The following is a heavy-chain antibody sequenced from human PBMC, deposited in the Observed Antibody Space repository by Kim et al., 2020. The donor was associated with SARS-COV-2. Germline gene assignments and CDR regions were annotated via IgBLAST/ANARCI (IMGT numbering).Heavy chain of an antibody. J-gene: IGHJ5*02. D-gene: IGHD3-9*01. V-gene: IGHV3-11*06. CDR3: ARGYYDILTGYSGTNWFDP. Sequence: GRFTISRDNAKNSLYLQMNSLRAEDTAVYYCARGYYDILTGYSGTNWFDPWGQGTLVTVSS.